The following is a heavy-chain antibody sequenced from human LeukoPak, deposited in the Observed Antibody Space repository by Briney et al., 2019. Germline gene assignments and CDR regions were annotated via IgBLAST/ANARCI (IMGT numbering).Heavy chain of an antibody. CDR2: IGTYNGNT. Sequence: ASVKVSCKASGYTFNTYGISWVRQAPGQGLEWMGWIGTYNGNTNYAQKFQGRVTMTTDTSTSTAYMELRSLRSDDTAMYYCARVPRSTTPPDYWGQGTLVTVSS. D-gene: IGHD2-2*01. V-gene: IGHV1-18*01. J-gene: IGHJ4*02. CDR1: GYTFNTYG. CDR3: ARVPRSTTPPDY.